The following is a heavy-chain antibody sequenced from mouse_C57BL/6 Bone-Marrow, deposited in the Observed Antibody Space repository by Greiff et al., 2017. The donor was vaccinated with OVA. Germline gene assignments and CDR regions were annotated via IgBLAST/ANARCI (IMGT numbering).Heavy chain of an antibody. J-gene: IGHJ2*01. V-gene: IGHV1-82*01. D-gene: IGHD1-1*01. Sequence: VKLMESGPELVKPGASVKISCKASGYAFSSSWMNWVKQRPGKGLEWIGRIYPGDGDTNYNGKFKGKATLTADKSSSTAYMQLSSLTSEDSAVYFCARSPITTVAPFYWGQGTTLTVSS. CDR3: ARSPITTVAPFY. CDR2: IYPGDGDT. CDR1: GYAFSSSW.